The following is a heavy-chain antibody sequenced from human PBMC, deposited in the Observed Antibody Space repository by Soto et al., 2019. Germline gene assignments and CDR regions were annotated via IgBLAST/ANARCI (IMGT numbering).Heavy chain of an antibody. CDR1: GASVSSAEHY. Sequence: QVQLQESGPGLVKASQTLSLTCTLSGASVSSAEHYWSWIRQPPGKGLEWIGYTYYSGGSYYNASLQRRVSISVATAQKQSSPKPTSVTAGYKPVYYCDRLSGYHHTGAADKWGPGILVSVSS. J-gene: IGHJ4*02. V-gene: IGHV4-30-4*01. D-gene: IGHD5-12*01. CDR2: TYYSGGS. CDR3: DRLSGYHHTGAADK.